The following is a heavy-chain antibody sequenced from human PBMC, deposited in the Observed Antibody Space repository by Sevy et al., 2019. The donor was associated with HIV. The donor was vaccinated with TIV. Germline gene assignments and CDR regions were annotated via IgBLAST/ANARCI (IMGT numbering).Heavy chain of an antibody. J-gene: IGHJ6*02. CDR1: GGSISSYY. V-gene: IGHV4-59*13. Sequence: SESLSLTCTVSGGSISSYYWSCIRQPPGKGLEWIGYIYYSGSTNYNPSLKSRVTISLDTSKNQFSLKLSSVTAAYTAVYYCARDPILHYYYGMDVWGQGTMVTVSS. CDR3: ARDPILHYYYGMDV. CDR2: IYYSGST. D-gene: IGHD2-15*01.